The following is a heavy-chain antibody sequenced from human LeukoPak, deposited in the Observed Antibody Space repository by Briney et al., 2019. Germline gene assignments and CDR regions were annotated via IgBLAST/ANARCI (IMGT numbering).Heavy chain of an antibody. V-gene: IGHV1-69*06. CDR2: IIPIFGTA. D-gene: IGHD5-24*01. J-gene: IGHJ4*02. Sequence: SVKVSCKASGGTFSSYAISWVRQAPGQGLEWMGGIIPIFGTANYAQKFQGRVTITADKSTSTAYMELSSLRSEDTAVYYCARGGLEMATIDYWGQGTLVTVSS. CDR1: GGTFSSYA. CDR3: ARGGLEMATIDY.